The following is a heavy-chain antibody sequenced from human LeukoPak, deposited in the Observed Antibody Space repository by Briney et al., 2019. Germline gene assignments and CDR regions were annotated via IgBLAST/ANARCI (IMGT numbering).Heavy chain of an antibody. Sequence: PGRSLRLSCVGSGITFDDYVTHWVRQAPGKGLEWVSGISWNSDVIGYADSVKGRFTISRDNAKNSLYLQMNSLRPEDTALYYCAKGRAVVADAFDLWGQGTKVTVSS. J-gene: IGHJ3*01. V-gene: IGHV3-9*01. CDR1: GITFDDYV. D-gene: IGHD2-15*01. CDR3: AKGRAVVADAFDL. CDR2: ISWNSDVI.